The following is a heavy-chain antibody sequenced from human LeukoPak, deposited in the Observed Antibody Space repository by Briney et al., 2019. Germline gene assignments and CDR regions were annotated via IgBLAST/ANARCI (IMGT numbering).Heavy chain of an antibody. CDR1: GFTFSSYG. Sequence: PGGSLRLSCAASGFTFSSYGMHWVRQAPGKGLEWVAVIWYDGSNKYYADSMKGRFTISRDNSKNTLYLQMNSLRAEDTAVYYCAREGRGIAVAGRYYGMDVWGQGTTVTVSS. V-gene: IGHV3-33*01. CDR2: IWYDGSNK. D-gene: IGHD6-19*01. CDR3: AREGRGIAVAGRYYGMDV. J-gene: IGHJ6*02.